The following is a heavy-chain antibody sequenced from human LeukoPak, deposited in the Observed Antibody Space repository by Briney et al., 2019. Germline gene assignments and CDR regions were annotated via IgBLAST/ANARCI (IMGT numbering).Heavy chain of an antibody. CDR1: GFTFSTYS. D-gene: IGHD5-18*01. CDR2: INWNGGKT. V-gene: IGHV3-20*04. J-gene: IGHJ4*02. Sequence: GGSLRLSCAASGFTFSTYSMSWVRQAPGKGLEWVSGINWNGGKTDYAESVKGRFTISRDNDKNSLCLQMNSLRAEDTAVYYCASSNSYGDYWGQGTLVTVSS. CDR3: ASSNSYGDY.